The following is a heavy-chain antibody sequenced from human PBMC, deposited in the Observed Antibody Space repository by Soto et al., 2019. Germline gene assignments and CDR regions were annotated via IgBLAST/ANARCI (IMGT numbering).Heavy chain of an antibody. CDR3: ARKEGFNWNYAWFDP. CDR2: ISYSGGST. D-gene: IGHD1-7*01. J-gene: IGHJ5*02. CDR1: GFTFGSYA. Sequence: LRLSCAASGFTFGSYAMSWVRQAPGKGLEWVSAISYSGGSTYYADSVKGRFTISRDNSKNTLYLQMNSLRAEDTAVYYCARKEGFNWNYAWFDPWGQGTLVTVSS. V-gene: IGHV3-23*01.